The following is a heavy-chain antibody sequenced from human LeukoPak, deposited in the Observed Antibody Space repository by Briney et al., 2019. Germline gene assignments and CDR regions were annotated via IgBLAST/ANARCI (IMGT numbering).Heavy chain of an antibody. CDR3: AAGGDRAKAGY. V-gene: IGHV4-39*01. D-gene: IGHD3-16*01. CDR2: IHYSGTPI. CDR1: GASINNGHHY. Sequence: PSETLSLTCSGASINNGHHYRAWIRQPPGKGLECIGTIHYSGTPIFYNPSLERRVTLFADTSKNQFSLTLSSVTAADTATYYCAAGGDRAKAGYWGHGTLVTVSS. J-gene: IGHJ4*01.